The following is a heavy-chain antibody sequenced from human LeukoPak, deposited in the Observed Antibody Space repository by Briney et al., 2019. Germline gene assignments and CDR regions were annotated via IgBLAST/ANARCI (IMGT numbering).Heavy chain of an antibody. CDR3: ARVVHYYDSSGYYFGPSGGYYFDY. D-gene: IGHD3-22*01. CDR1: GGSISSGDYF. CDR2: IYTSGST. V-gene: IGHV4-61*02. J-gene: IGHJ4*02. Sequence: SETLSLTCTVSGGSISSGDYFWSWIRQPAGKGLEWIGRIYTSGSTNYNPSLKSRVTISVDTSKNQFSLKLSSVTAADTAVYYCARVVHYYDSSGYYFGPSGGYYFDYWGQGTLVTVSS.